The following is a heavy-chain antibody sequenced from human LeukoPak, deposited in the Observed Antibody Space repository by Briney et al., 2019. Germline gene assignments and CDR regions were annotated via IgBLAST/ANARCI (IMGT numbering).Heavy chain of an antibody. CDR1: ITTYW. J-gene: IGHJ3*02. V-gene: IGHV5-51*01. CDR2: IYPGDSDT. CDR3: ARLNNAFDI. Sequence: GESLKISCEGSITTYWIAWVRQMPGKGLQWRGIIYPGDSDTRYSPSFQGQVTISADKSISTAYLQWSSLKASDTAMYYCARLNNAFDIWGQGTMVSVSS.